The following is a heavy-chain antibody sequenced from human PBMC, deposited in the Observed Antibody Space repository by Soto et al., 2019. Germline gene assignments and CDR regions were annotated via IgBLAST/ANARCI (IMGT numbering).Heavy chain of an antibody. J-gene: IGHJ4*02. D-gene: IGHD6-19*01. V-gene: IGHV1-18*04. CDR3: ARXLVGGYDFYSSGWYFGY. CDR2: ISAYNGNT. Sequence: GASVKVSCKASGYTFTSYGISWVRQAPGQGLEWMGWISAYNGNTNYAQKLQGRVTMTTDTSTSTAYMELRSLRSDDTAVYYCARXLVGGYDFYSSGWYFGYWGQGTLVTVSS. CDR1: GYTFTSYG.